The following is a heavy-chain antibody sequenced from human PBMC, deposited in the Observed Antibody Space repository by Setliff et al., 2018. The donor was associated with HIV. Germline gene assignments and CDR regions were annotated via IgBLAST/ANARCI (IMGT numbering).Heavy chain of an antibody. CDR2: IYHSGSS. Sequence: SETLSLTCSVSGDSLGSYSWSWIRQPPGKGLEWIGYIYHSGSSNSNPSLKSRVTISGDTSKNQLSLKLSSVTAADTAVYYCARAQTDYYGMDVWGQGTTVTVSS. V-gene: IGHV4-59*01. J-gene: IGHJ6*02. CDR3: ARAQTDYYGMDV. CDR1: GDSLGSYS.